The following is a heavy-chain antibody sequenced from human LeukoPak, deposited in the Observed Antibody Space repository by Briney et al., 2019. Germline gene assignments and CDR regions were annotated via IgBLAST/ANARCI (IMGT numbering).Heavy chain of an antibody. CDR3: AAQPCSVGRCYLDY. V-gene: IGHV3-30*04. CDR2: ISYHGRDT. J-gene: IGHJ4*02. CDR1: GVTFSSFA. Sequence: GGSLRLSCAASGVTFSSFAMHWVRQAPGKGLEWVAVISYHGRDTYYADSVKGRFTISRDNSKNTLYLQLNSLGAEDTAVYYCAAQPCSVGRCYLDYWGQGTLVTVSS. D-gene: IGHD2-15*01.